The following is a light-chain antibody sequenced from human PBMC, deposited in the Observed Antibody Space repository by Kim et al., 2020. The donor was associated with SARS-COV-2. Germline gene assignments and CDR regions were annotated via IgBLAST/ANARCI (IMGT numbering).Light chain of an antibody. CDR1: SSNIGAGYD. CDR3: QSYDNSLSGSKV. V-gene: IGLV1-40*01. J-gene: IGLJ3*02. CDR2: VNN. Sequence: QSALTQPPSVSGAPGQRVTISCTGSSSNIGAGYDVHWYQQLPGTAPRLLIYVNNNRPSGVPDRFSGSKSDTSASLAITGLQAGDEADYYCQSYDNSLSGSKVFGGGTRLTVL.